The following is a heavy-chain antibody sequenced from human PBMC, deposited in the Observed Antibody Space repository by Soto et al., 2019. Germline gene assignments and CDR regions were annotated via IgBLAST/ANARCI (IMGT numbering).Heavy chain of an antibody. J-gene: IGHJ6*02. CDR3: ARAPYRWGYYGIDV. CDR2: TSYDGSNK. Sequence: QVQVVESGGGVVQPGRSLRLSCVASGFTFSNYAMHWVRQARGKGREWVAVTSYDGSNKYYADSVKGRFTNSRDNSKNTLYLQMNSLRGEDTAAYSCARAPYRWGYYGIDVWGQGTTVTVSS. D-gene: IGHD1-26*01. CDR1: GFTFSNYA. V-gene: IGHV3-30-3*01.